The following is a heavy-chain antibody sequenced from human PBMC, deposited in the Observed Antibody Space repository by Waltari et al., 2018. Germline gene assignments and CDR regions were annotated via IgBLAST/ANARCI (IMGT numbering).Heavy chain of an antibody. CDR2: ITSDGGRT. CDR1: GFTFSSYW. D-gene: IGHD2-15*01. J-gene: IGHJ6*02. CDR3: ASHRPGGYGMDV. V-gene: IGHV3-74*01. Sequence: EVQLVESGGGLVQPGGSLRLSCAASGFTFSSYWMHWVRQVPGKGLVWVSAITSDGGRTRYADSVKGRFTISRDNAKNTLYLQINSLRADDTAVYYCASHRPGGYGMDVWGHGTTVTVSS.